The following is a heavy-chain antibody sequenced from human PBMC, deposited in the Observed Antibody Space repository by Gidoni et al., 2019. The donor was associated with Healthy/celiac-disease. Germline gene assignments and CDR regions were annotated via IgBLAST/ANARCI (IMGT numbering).Heavy chain of an antibody. Sequence: EVQLVESGGGLVQPGGSLRLSCAASGSTFSSYEMNWVRQAPGKGLEWVSYISSSGSTIYYADSVKGRFTISRDNAKNSLYLQMNSLRAEDTAVYYCARDPAGGYYFDYWGQGTLVTVSS. CDR3: ARDPAGGYYFDY. V-gene: IGHV3-48*03. D-gene: IGHD6-19*01. CDR2: ISSSGSTI. CDR1: GSTFSSYE. J-gene: IGHJ4*02.